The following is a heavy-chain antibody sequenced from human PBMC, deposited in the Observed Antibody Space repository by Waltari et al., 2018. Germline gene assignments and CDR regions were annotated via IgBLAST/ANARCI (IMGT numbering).Heavy chain of an antibody. CDR2: IYYSGST. CDR1: SISSSSYY. V-gene: IGHV4-39*07. CDR3: ARVRSATAGTTVFDY. D-gene: IGHD6-19*01. Sequence: SISSSSYYWGWIRQPPGKGLEWIGSIYYSGSTYYNPSLKSRVTISVDTSKNQFSLKLSSVTAADTAVYYCARVRSATAGTTVFDYWGQGTLVTVSS. J-gene: IGHJ4*02.